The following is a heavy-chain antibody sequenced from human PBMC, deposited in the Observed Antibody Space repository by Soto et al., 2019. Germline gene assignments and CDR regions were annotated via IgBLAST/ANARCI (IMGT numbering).Heavy chain of an antibody. Sequence: GGSLRLSCAASGFTFSSYGMHWVRQAPGKGLEWVAVIWYDGSNKYYADSVKGRFTISRDNSKNTLYLQMNSLRAEDTAVYYCARDRNVVVPAAIPYYYYYMDVWGKGTTVTVSS. CDR2: IWYDGSNK. J-gene: IGHJ6*03. CDR3: ARDRNVVVPAAIPYYYYYMDV. CDR1: GFTFSSYG. D-gene: IGHD2-2*01. V-gene: IGHV3-33*01.